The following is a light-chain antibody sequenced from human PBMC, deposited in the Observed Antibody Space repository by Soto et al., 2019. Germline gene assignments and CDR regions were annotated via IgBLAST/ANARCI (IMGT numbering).Light chain of an antibody. CDR1: SSDVGGYKF. J-gene: IGLJ1*01. V-gene: IGLV2-14*01. Sequence: QSALPQPASVSGSPGQSITISCTGTSSDVGGYKFVSWYQQHPGKAPKLMIYEVSNRPSGVSNRFSGSRSGNTASLTISGLQPEDEADYYCSSYTTSSTLEVFGTGTKVTVL. CDR3: SSYTTSSTLEV. CDR2: EVS.